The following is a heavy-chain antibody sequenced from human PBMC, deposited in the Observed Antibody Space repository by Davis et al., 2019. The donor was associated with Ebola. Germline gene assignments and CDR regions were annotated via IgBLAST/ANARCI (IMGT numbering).Heavy chain of an antibody. CDR1: GDSVSSNSGA. V-gene: IGHV6-1*01. D-gene: IGHD3-10*01. Sequence: HSQTLSLTCAISGDSVSSNSGAWNWIRQSPSRGLEWLGRTYYNSKWFNDYAVSVKSRITINPDTSKNQFSLHLNSVTPEDTAVYYCARDRDYYGPDNWGRGTLVTVSS. CDR3: ARDRDYYGPDN. CDR2: TYYNSKWFN. J-gene: IGHJ4*02.